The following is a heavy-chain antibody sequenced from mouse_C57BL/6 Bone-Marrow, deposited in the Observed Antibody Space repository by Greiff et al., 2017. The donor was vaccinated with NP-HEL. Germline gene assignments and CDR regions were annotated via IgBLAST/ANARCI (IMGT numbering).Heavy chain of an antibody. CDR2: INPNNGGT. CDR1: GYTFTDYY. J-gene: IGHJ1*03. V-gene: IGHV1-26*01. Sequence: VQLQQSGPELVKPGASVKISCKASGYTFTDYYMNWVKQSHGKSLEWIGDINPNNGGTSYNQKFKGKATLTVDKSSSTAYMVLRSLTSEDSAVYYCARGLPYWYFDVWGTGTTVTVSS. CDR3: ARGLPYWYFDV. D-gene: IGHD5-5*01.